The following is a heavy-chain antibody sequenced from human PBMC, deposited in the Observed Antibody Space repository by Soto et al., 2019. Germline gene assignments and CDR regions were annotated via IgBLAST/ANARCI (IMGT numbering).Heavy chain of an antibody. CDR1: GFSLSTSGVG. CDR2: IYWDDDR. V-gene: IGHV2-5*02. J-gene: IGHJ4*02. Sequence: QITLKESGPTLVKPTQTLTLTCTFSGFSLSTSGVGVGWIRQPPGKALEWLALIYWDDDRRYSPSLKSRLTSTKHTSRSEVVLTMTNMDPADTATDYWAHIRVWVGFDYWGQGTLVTVSS. CDR3: AHIRVWVGFDY. D-gene: IGHD3-16*01.